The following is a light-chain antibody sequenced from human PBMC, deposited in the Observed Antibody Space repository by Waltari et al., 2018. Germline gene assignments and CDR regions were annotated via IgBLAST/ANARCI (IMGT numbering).Light chain of an antibody. J-gene: IGLJ2*01. Sequence: QAALTQPPSVSKSLGQSVTISCTGTNSDVGGYHDVSWYQPHPGTAPRLLIYDVSKWTAGVSDRVSGSKSGDTASLTVAGLQAEDEADYYGCSYRSGSTWVFGGGTRVTVL. CDR2: DVS. CDR1: NSDVGGYHD. CDR3: CSYRSGSTWV. V-gene: IGLV2-18*02.